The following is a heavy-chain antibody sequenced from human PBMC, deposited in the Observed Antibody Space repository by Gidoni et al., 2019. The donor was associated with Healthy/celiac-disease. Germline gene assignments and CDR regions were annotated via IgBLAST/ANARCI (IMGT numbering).Heavy chain of an antibody. V-gene: IGHV3-23*04. J-gene: IGHJ5*02. CDR3: AKVSSAGTMLSWFDP. CDR2: ISGSGGST. CDR1: GFTFSSYA. Sequence: EVQLVESGGGLVQPGGSLSLPCAASGFTFSSYAMSWVRQAPGKGLEWVSAISGSGGSTYYADSVKGRFTISRDNSKNTLYLQMNSLRAEDTAVYYCAKVSSAGTMLSWFDPWGQGTLVTVSS. D-gene: IGHD1-7*01.